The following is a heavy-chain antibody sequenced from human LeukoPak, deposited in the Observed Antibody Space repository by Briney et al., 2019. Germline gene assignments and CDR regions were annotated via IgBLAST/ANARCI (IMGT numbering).Heavy chain of an antibody. Sequence: PGGSLRLSCAASGFTFSSYAMSWVRQAPGKGLEWVAVIWYDGSNKYYADSVKGRFTISRDNSKNTLYLQMNSLRAEDTAVYYCARDKGYCSSTSCYIEYYYYYMDVWGKGTTVTVSS. CDR1: GFTFSSYA. CDR2: IWYDGSNK. CDR3: ARDKGYCSSTSCYIEYYYYYMDV. D-gene: IGHD2-2*02. V-gene: IGHV3-33*08. J-gene: IGHJ6*03.